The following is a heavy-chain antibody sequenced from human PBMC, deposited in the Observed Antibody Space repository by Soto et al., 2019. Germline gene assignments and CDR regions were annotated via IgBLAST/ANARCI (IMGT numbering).Heavy chain of an antibody. CDR1: GLTFSDYY. Sequence: GGSLRLSCAASGLTFSDYYMSWIRQAPGKGLEWVSYITSSGSYTKYADSVQGRFTISRDNAKNTLYLQMNSLRAEDTAVYYCARGITMIVVVTYALDAFDIWGQGKMVTVSS. D-gene: IGHD3-22*01. V-gene: IGHV3-11*06. J-gene: IGHJ3*02. CDR3: ARGITMIVVVTYALDAFDI. CDR2: ITSSGSYT.